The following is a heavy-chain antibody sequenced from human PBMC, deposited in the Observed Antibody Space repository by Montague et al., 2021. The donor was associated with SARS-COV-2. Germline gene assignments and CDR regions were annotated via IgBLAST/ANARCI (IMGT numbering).Heavy chain of an antibody. CDR2: ISYSGHA. CDR1: GGSFSDYY. D-gene: IGHD3-10*01. J-gene: IGHJ2*01. Sequence: SETLSLTYAVYGGSFSDYYWAWIRQPPGKGLEWIGEISYSGHANYNPSLKSRVIMSLDTSRDEFSLKVNSVTAADTAMYYCARVATGWRPGEFWYFDFWGRGTLVTVSS. V-gene: IGHV4-34*01. CDR3: ARVATGWRPGEFWYFDF.